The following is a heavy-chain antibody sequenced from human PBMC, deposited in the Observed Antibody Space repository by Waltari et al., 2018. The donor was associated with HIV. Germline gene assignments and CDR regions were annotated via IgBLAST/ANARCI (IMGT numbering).Heavy chain of an antibody. D-gene: IGHD3-3*01. J-gene: IGHJ3*02. Sequence: EVQLVESGGGLVNPGGSLRLSCAASGFTFSSYSMNWVRQAPGKGLEWVSSISSSSSYIYYADSVKGRFTISRDNAKNSLYLQMNSLRAEDTAVYYCARDTSFWSSPDLDAFDIWGQGTMVTVSS. CDR3: ARDTSFWSSPDLDAFDI. V-gene: IGHV3-21*01. CDR1: GFTFSSYS. CDR2: ISSSSSYI.